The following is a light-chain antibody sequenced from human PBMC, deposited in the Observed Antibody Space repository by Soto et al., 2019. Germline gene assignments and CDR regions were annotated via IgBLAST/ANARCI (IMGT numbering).Light chain of an antibody. CDR2: AAS. J-gene: IGKJ1*01. V-gene: IGKV3-20*01. CDR1: QSVRNNY. CDR3: QQYGSAPEM. Sequence: EIVLTQSPGTLSLSPGERATLSCRASQSVRNNYVAWYQQKPGQAPRLLIYAASSRATGIPDRISGSGSGTDFTFTISRLEPEDFAVYYCQQYGSAPEMFGQGTKVEL.